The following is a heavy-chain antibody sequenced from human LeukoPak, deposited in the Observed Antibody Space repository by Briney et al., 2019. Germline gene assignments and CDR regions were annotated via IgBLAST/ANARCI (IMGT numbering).Heavy chain of an antibody. CDR3: ARDGYSGNDGL. V-gene: IGHV1-2*02. D-gene: IGHD5-12*01. J-gene: IGHJ4*02. CDR2: INPNSGGT. Sequence: TGGSLRLSCAASGFTFSNYGMHWVRQAPGQGLEWMGWINPNSGGTNYAQKFQGRVTMTRDTSISTAYMELSRLRSDDTAVYYCARDGYSGNDGLWGQGSLVTVSS. CDR1: GFTFSNYG.